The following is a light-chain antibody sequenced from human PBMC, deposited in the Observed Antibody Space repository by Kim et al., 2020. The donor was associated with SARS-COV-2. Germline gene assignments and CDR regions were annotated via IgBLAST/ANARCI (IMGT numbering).Light chain of an antibody. V-gene: IGLV2-14*03. Sequence: QSLTISCPGTRSDVDGYNYVSWYQQHPGKAPKLMIYDVSNRPSGVSNRFSGSTSGNTASLTISGLQAEDEADYYCSSYTSSSTPYVFGTGTKVTVL. CDR1: RSDVDGYNY. CDR3: SSYTSSSTPYV. CDR2: DVS. J-gene: IGLJ1*01.